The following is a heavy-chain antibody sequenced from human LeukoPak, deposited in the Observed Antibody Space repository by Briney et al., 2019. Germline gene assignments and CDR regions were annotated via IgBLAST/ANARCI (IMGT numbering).Heavy chain of an antibody. CDR3: ATLQWLSPHGWFDP. V-gene: IGHV1-24*01. CDR2: FDPEDGET. CDR1: GYTLTELS. Sequence: GASVKVSCKVSGYTLTELSMHWVRQAPGKGLEWMGGFDPEDGETIYAQKFQGRVTMTEDTSTDTAYMELSSLRSEDTAVYYCATLQWLSPHGWFDPWGQRTLVTVSS. D-gene: IGHD6-19*01. J-gene: IGHJ5*02.